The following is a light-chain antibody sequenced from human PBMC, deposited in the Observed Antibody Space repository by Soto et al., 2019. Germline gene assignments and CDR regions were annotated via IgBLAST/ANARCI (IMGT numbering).Light chain of an antibody. CDR2: VNT. V-gene: IGLV1-40*01. CDR3: QSSDSSLSGVV. Sequence: QTVVTQPPSVSGAPGQRVTISCTRSSSNIGAGFDVHWYQHLPGTAPKLLIYVNTNRPSGVPDRFSGSKSGTSASLAITGLQAEDEADYYCQSSDSSLSGVVFGGGTKLTVL. CDR1: SSNIGAGFD. J-gene: IGLJ2*01.